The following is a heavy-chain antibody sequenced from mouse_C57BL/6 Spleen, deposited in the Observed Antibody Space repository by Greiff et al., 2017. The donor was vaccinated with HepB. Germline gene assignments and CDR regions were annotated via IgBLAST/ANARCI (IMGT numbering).Heavy chain of an antibody. Sequence: EVKLQESGPELVKPGASVKISCKASGYSFTGYYMNWVKQSPEKSLEWIGEINPSTGGTTYNQKFKAKATLTVDKSSSTAYMQLKSLTSEDSAVYYCARSARLGRYFDVWGTGTTVTVSS. CDR1: GYSFTGYY. V-gene: IGHV1-42*01. J-gene: IGHJ1*03. CDR3: ARSARLGRYFDV. CDR2: INPSTGGT.